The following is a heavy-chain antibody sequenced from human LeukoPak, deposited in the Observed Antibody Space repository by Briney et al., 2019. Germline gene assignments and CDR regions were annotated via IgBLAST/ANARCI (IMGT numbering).Heavy chain of an antibody. CDR2: IRYDGSNK. J-gene: IGHJ6*03. CDR3: AKDATRQLVDYYYYMDV. V-gene: IGHV3-30*02. D-gene: IGHD6-6*01. CDR1: GFTFSSYG. Sequence: GGSLRLSCAASGFTFSSYGMHWVRQAPGKGLEWVAFIRYDGSNKYYADSVKGRFTISRDNSKNTLYLQMNSLRAEDTAVYYCAKDATRQLVDYYYYMDVWGKGTTVTVSS.